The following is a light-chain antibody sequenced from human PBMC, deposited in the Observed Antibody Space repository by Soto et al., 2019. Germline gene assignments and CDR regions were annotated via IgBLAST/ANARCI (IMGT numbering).Light chain of an antibody. V-gene: IGKV1-39*01. CDR2: AAS. CDR3: QQTVSTPIT. J-gene: IGKJ5*01. CDR1: QTVRTY. Sequence: DIQMTQSPSSLFASVGDRVTITCRASQTVRTYLNWYQQRPGKAPTLLIYAASSLQSSVPPRFSGAGSETDFTLTINGLQPEDFATYYCQQTVSTPITFGQGTRLE.